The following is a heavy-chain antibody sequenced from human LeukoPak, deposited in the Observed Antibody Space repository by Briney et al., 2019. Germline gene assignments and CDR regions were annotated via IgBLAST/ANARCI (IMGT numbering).Heavy chain of an antibody. J-gene: IGHJ4*02. D-gene: IGHD6-19*01. CDR3: VKERSSGWPFDY. V-gene: IGHV3-23*01. CDR1: GFTFSSYA. CDR2: ISGSGGRT. Sequence: GGSLRLSCAASGFTFSSYAMSWVRQAPGKGLEWVPGISGSGGRTYYADSVKGRFTISRDNSKNTLYLQMNSLRAEDTAVYYCVKERSSGWPFDYWGQGTLVTVSS.